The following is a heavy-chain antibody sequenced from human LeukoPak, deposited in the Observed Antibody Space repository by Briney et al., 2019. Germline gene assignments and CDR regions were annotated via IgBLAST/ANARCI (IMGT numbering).Heavy chain of an antibody. Sequence: ASVKVSCKVSGYALTELSMHWVRQAPGKGLEWMGGFDPEDGETIYAQKFQGRVTMTEDTSTDTAHMELSSLKTEDTAVYYCAAVDFDYWGQGTLVTVSS. J-gene: IGHJ4*02. CDR1: GYALTELS. CDR3: AAVDFDY. D-gene: IGHD4-23*01. V-gene: IGHV1-24*01. CDR2: FDPEDGET.